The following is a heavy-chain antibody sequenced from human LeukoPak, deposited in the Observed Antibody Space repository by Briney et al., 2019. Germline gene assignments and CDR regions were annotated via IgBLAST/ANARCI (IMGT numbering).Heavy chain of an antibody. CDR3: ASSEYSSSRREIQH. CDR2: IYTSRNT. CDR1: GGSIINGSYY. J-gene: IGHJ1*01. D-gene: IGHD6-13*01. V-gene: IGHV4-61*02. Sequence: SHTLSLTYTVSGGSIINGSYYWSWLRQPAGKGLEWFGRIYTSRNTNYNPSLKSRVTISVDTSKNQFSLKLSSVTAADTAVYYCASSEYSSSRREIQHWGQGTLVTVSS.